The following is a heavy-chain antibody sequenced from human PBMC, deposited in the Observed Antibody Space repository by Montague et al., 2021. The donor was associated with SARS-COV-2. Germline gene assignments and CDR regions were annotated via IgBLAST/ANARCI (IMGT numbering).Heavy chain of an antibody. V-gene: IGHV6-1*01. D-gene: IGHD3-3*02. Sequence: CAISGDSVSSPSASWNWIRQSPSRGLEWLGRTYYRSWWRSQYPGSLESRITISGDTSKNQFSLQLNSVTPEDTAVHYCASAFYGDHWAFDVWGQGTMVTVSS. CDR1: GDSVSSPSAS. CDR3: ASAFYGDHWAFDV. J-gene: IGHJ3*01. CDR2: TYYRSWWRS.